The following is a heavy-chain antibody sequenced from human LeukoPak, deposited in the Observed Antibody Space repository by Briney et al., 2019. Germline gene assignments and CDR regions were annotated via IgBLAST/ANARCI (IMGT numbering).Heavy chain of an antibody. CDR1: GGTFSRYA. CDR2: IIPIFGTA. V-gene: IGHV1-69*01. Sequence: GSSVKVSCKASGGTFSRYAISWVRQAPGQGLEWMGGIIPIFGTANYAQKFQGRVTITADESTSTAYMELSSLRSEDTAVYYCARIVPICSSTSCYDVWGKGTTVTVSS. D-gene: IGHD2-2*01. CDR3: ARIVPICSSTSCYDV. J-gene: IGHJ6*04.